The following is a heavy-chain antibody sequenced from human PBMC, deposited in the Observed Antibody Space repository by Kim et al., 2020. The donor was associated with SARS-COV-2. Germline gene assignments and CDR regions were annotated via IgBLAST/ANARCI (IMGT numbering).Heavy chain of an antibody. V-gene: IGHV4-34*01. Sequence: SETLSLTCAVYGGSFSGYYWSWIRQPPGKGLEWIGEINHSGSTNYNPSLKSRVTISVDTSKNQFSLKLSSVTAADTAVYYCARGGLLRFLEWYSFRYWGQGTLVTVSS. D-gene: IGHD3-3*01. J-gene: IGHJ4*02. CDR2: INHSGST. CDR3: ARGGLLRFLEWYSFRY. CDR1: GGSFSGYY.